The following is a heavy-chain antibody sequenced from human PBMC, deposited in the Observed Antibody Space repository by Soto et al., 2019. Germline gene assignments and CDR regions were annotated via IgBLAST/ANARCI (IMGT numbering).Heavy chain of an antibody. Sequence: SGPTLVNPTETLTLTCTVSGFSLSNARMGVSWIRQPPGKALEWLAHIFSNDEKSYSTSLKSRLTISKDTSKSQVVLTMTNMEHVDTATYYCARSFDSSGYYHDYWGQRTLVTVSS. CDR3: ARSFDSSGYYHDY. CDR2: IFSNDEK. V-gene: IGHV2-26*01. D-gene: IGHD3-22*01. CDR1: GFSLSNARMG. J-gene: IGHJ4*02.